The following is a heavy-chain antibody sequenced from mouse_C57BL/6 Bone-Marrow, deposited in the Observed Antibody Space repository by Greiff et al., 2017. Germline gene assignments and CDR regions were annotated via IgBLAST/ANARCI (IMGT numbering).Heavy chain of an antibody. V-gene: IGHV5-2*01. J-gene: IGHJ4*01. CDR2: INSDGGST. CDR1: EYEFPSHD. D-gene: IGHD2-3*01. CDR3: DGYPYYALDY. Sequence: EVQLVESGGGLVQPGESLKLSCESNEYEFPSHDMSWVRKTPEKRLELVAAINSDGGSTNYPDTMERRFIISRDNTKKTLYLQMSSLRSDDTAVRGDDGYPYYALDYWGQGTSVTVSS.